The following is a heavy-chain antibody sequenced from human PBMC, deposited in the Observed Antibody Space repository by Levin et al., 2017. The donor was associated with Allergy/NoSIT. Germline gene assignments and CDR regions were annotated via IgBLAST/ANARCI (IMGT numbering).Heavy chain of an antibody. CDR2: ISGSGGST. J-gene: IGHJ4*02. V-gene: IGHV3-23*01. Sequence: GGSLRLSCAASGFTFSSYAMSWVRQAPGKGLEWVSAISGSGGSTYYADSVKGRFTISRDNSKNTLYLQMNSLRAEDTAVYYCAKDDDYDSSGYYYYWGQGTLVTVSS. CDR3: AKDDDYDSSGYYYY. D-gene: IGHD3-22*01. CDR1: GFTFSSYA.